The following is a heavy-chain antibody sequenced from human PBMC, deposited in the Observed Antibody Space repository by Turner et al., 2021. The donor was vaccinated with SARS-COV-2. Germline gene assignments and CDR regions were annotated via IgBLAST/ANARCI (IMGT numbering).Heavy chain of an antibody. Sequence: SHVISWVRQAPGQGLEWLGVVIPMSGTTYYAQKFQGRVTMTADRSTNTAYMEGSGLTSEDTDVYFCARDRGRGEPLLGACRGIDVWGQGTTVTVSS. CDR1: SHV. J-gene: IGHJ6*02. V-gene: IGHV1-69*06. D-gene: IGHD3-10*01. CDR2: VIPMSGTT. CDR3: ARDRGRGEPLLGACRGIDV.